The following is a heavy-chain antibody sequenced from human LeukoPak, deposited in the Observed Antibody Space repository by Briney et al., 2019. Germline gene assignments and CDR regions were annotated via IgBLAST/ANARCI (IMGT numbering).Heavy chain of an antibody. CDR3: AKDMTTVTYTADY. CDR1: GFTFTSSA. Sequence: AGGSLRLSCAASGFTFTSSAMSWVRQAPGKGLEWVSAISGSGGSTYYADSVKGRFTISRDNSKNTLYLQMNSLRAEDTAVYYCAKDMTTVTYTADYWGQGTLVTVSS. V-gene: IGHV3-23*01. D-gene: IGHD4-17*01. CDR2: ISGSGGST. J-gene: IGHJ4*02.